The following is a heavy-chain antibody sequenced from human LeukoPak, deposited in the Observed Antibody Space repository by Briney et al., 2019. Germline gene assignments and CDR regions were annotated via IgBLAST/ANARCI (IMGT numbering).Heavy chain of an antibody. V-gene: IGHV1-2*02. J-gene: IGHJ6*03. CDR1: GYTFTGYY. CDR2: INPNSGGT. CDR3: ARASPGGTIFGVVAYYMDV. D-gene: IGHD3-3*01. Sequence: ASVKVSCKASGYTFTGYYMHWVRQAPGQGLEWMGWINPNSGGTNYAQKFQGRVTMTRDMSTSTVYMELSSLRSEDTAVYYCARASPGGTIFGVVAYYMDVWGKGTTVTVSS.